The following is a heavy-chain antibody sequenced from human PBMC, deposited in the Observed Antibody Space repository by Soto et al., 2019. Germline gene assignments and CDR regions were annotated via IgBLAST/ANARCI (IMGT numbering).Heavy chain of an antibody. CDR1: GGTFSSYA. J-gene: IGHJ4*02. V-gene: IGHV1-69*01. Sequence: QVPLVQSGAEVKKPGSSVKVSCKASGGTFSSYAISWVRQAPGQGLEWMGGIIPIFGTANYAQKFQGRVTITADESTSTAYMELSSLRSEDTAVYYCARGRGAYYYDSSGHTFDYWGQGTLDTVSS. D-gene: IGHD3-22*01. CDR3: ARGRGAYYYDSSGHTFDY. CDR2: IIPIFGTA.